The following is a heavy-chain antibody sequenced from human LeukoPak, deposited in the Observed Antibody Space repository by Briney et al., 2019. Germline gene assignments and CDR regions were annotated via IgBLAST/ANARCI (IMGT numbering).Heavy chain of an antibody. J-gene: IGHJ3*02. Sequence: AESLKTSCTGSGYGVTSDGIGWLRQIPEKGLEWMGIIYPGDSNTRYSPSFKGQVTISADKSISTAYLQWSSLKASDTAMYYCARHGCSSTSCFVIWGQGTMVTVSS. V-gene: IGHV5-51*01. CDR3: ARHGCSSTSCFVI. D-gene: IGHD2-2*01. CDR1: GYGVTSDG. CDR2: IYPGDSNT.